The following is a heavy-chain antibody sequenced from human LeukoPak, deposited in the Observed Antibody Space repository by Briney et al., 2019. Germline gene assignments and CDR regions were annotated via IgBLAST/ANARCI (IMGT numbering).Heavy chain of an antibody. CDR1: GFTFSSYW. CDR3: AREAHYSAIDY. D-gene: IGHD4-11*01. CDR2: INQDGSQK. J-gene: IGHJ4*02. V-gene: IGHV3-7*01. Sequence: RGGSLRLSCAASGFTFSSYWMTWVRQAPGKGLEWVANINQDGSQKYYVDSVKGRFTISRDNTKNSLYLQMNSLGADDTAVYYCAREAHYSAIDYWGQGTLVTVSS.